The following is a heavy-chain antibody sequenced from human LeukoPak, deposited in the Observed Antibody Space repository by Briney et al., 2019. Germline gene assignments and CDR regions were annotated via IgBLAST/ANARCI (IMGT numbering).Heavy chain of an antibody. V-gene: IGHV3-7*01. CDR2: IKQRGSEK. CDR1: GFTFNYSW. J-gene: IGHJ4*02. Sequence: GRSLRLSCAASGFTFNYSWISWARQPPGKGLEWVANIKQRGSEKSYVDSVKGRFSISRDNTKNSVFLQMNSLRAEDTAVYYCARVGIDYLASYHFDHWGRGTLVTVSS. CDR3: ARVGIDYLASYHFDH. D-gene: IGHD2/OR15-2a*01.